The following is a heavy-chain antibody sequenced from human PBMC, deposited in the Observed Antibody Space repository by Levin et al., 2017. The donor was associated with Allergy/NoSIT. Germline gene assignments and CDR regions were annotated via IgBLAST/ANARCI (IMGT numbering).Heavy chain of an antibody. CDR2: IYYSGST. J-gene: IGHJ3*02. Sequence: SETLSLTCTVSGGSISSSSYYWGWIRQPPGKGLEWIGSIYYSGSTYYNPSLKSRVTISVDTSKNQFSLKLSSVTAADTAVYYCARGPKDYRLLDAFDIWGQGTMVTVSS. V-gene: IGHV4-39*07. CDR3: ARGPKDYRLLDAFDI. D-gene: IGHD4-11*01. CDR1: GGSISSSSYY.